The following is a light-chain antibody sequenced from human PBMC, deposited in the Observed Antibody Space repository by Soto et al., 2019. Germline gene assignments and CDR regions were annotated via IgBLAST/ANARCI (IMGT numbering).Light chain of an antibody. Sequence: EILLTQSPGTLSLSPGERATLSCRASQNVGSYHIAWYQQKAGQAPRLLIFSASSRATDIPDRFRGSGSGTEFTLTISRLEPEDFAVYYCQHYGGSPLYTFGQGTKLEIK. J-gene: IGKJ2*01. CDR1: QNVGSYH. CDR3: QHYGGSPLYT. V-gene: IGKV3-20*01. CDR2: SAS.